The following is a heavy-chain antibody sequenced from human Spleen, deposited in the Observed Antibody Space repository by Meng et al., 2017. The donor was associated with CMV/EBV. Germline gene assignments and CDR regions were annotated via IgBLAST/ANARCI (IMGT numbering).Heavy chain of an antibody. V-gene: IGHV3-20*04. D-gene: IGHD6-19*01. Sequence: GGSLRLSCVVSGFTFTNYAMSWVRQAPGKGLEWVSGINWNGGSTGYADSVKGRFTISRDNAKNSLYLQMNSLRAEDTALYYCARDLSSGWYRPPYYWGQGTLVTVSS. J-gene: IGHJ4*02. CDR1: GFTFTNYA. CDR3: ARDLSSGWYRPPYY. CDR2: INWNGGST.